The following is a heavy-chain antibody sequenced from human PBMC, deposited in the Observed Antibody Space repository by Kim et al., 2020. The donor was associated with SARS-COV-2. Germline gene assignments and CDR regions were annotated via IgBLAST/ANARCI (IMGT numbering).Heavy chain of an antibody. CDR1: GYTFTSHS. CDR3: AREQSRGADLDY. J-gene: IGHJ4*02. V-gene: IGHV1-3*01. CDR2: IVVGSGNT. Sequence: ASVKVSCKASGYTFTSHSVFWLRQAPGQRLEWVWYIVVGSGNTRYSPSLQGRVTITRDTSASTAYMELSSLRSEDTALYYCAREQSRGADLDYWGQGSLVTVSS.